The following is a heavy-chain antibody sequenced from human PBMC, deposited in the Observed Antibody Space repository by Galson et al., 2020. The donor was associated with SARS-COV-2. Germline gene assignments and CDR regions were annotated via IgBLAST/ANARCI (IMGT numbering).Heavy chain of an antibody. V-gene: IGHV3-21*01. CDR2: ISSSSSYI. D-gene: IGHD2-2*01. J-gene: IGHJ6*03. Sequence: GGSLRLSCAASGFTFSSYSMNWVRQAPRKGQEWVSSISSSSSYIYYDNPVKGRLTISRDNAKNSLYLQMNSLRAEDTAVYYCAREEGIVVVPAALFYYYMDVWGKGTTVTVSS. CDR3: AREEGIVVVPAALFYYYMDV. CDR1: GFTFSSYS.